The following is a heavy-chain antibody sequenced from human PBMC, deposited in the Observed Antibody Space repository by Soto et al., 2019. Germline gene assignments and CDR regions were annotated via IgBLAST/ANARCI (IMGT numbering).Heavy chain of an antibody. Sequence: VQLQQWGAGLLKPSETLSLTCAVYGGSFSGYYWSWIRQPPGKVLEWIGEITHSGSTNYNPPLYSRGNIPVDTFKNQFTLKLSSVTAPVSAVDSCARGGGLGICGHGTKVTVS. CDR1: GGSFSGYY. V-gene: IGHV4-34*01. CDR3: ARGGGLGI. J-gene: IGHJ6*02. CDR2: ITHSGST.